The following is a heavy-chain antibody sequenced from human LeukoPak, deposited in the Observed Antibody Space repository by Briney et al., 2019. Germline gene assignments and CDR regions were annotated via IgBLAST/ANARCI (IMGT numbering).Heavy chain of an antibody. Sequence: GASVKVSCKASGYTFTGYYMHWVRQAPGQGLEWMGWINPNSGGTNYAQKFQGRVTMTRDTSISTAYMELSRLRSDDTAVYYCARTPRKFQAVAGTGLFDYWGQGTLVTVSS. V-gene: IGHV1-2*02. CDR2: INPNSGGT. D-gene: IGHD6-19*01. CDR3: ARTPRKFQAVAGTGLFDY. J-gene: IGHJ4*02. CDR1: GYTFTGYY.